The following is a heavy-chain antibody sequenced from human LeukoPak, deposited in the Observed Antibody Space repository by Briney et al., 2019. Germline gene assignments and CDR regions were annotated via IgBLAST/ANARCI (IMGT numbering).Heavy chain of an antibody. CDR1: GYTLTSYA. CDR2: IIPIFGTA. V-gene: IGHV1-69*13. CDR3: ARGLLGYCSGSSCYSGSFDY. J-gene: IGHJ4*02. D-gene: IGHD2-15*01. Sequence: SVKVSCKASGYTLTSYAISWVRQAPGQGLEWMGGIIPIFGTANYAQKFQGRVTITADESTSTAYMELSSLRSEDTAVYYCARGLLGYCSGSSCYSGSFDYWGQGTLVTVSS.